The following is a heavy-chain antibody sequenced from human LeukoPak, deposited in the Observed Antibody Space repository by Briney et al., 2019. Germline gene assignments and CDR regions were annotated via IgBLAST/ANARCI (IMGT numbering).Heavy chain of an antibody. CDR2: INPNSGGT. D-gene: IGHD6-13*01. V-gene: IGHV1-2*02. CDR1: GYTFTGYD. CDR3: ARVEGAYSSSWYPSYYYYYMDV. Sequence: ASVKVSCKASGYTFTGYDMHWVRQAPGQGLEWMGWINPNSGGTNYPQKFQGRVTMTRDTSISTAYMEMSSLTSDDTAVYYCARVEGAYSSSWYPSYYYYYMDVWGKGTTVTVSS. J-gene: IGHJ6*03.